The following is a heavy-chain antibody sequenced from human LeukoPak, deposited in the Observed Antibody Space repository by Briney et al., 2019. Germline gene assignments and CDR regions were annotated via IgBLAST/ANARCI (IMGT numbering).Heavy chain of an antibody. CDR1: GFTFSSYA. J-gene: IGHJ4*02. Sequence: PGGSLRLSCAASGFTFSSYAMSWVRQGPGKGLEWVSAISGSGGSTYYADYVKGRFTIYRDNSKNTLYLQMNSLRAEDTAVYYCAKHAVVVAASFDYWGQGTLVTVSS. CDR3: AKHAVVVAASFDY. D-gene: IGHD2-15*01. CDR2: ISGSGGST. V-gene: IGHV3-23*01.